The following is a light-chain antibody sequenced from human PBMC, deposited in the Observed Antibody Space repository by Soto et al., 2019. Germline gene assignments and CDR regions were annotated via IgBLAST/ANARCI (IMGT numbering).Light chain of an antibody. Sequence: EIVLTQSPATLSLSPGERATLSCGASQSISSYLAWYQQKPGLAPRLLIYDASSRATGIPDRFSGSGSGTDFTLTISRLEPEDFAVYYCQQYGGSLTFGPGTKVDIK. CDR2: DAS. CDR1: QSISSY. V-gene: IGKV3D-20*01. J-gene: IGKJ3*01. CDR3: QQYGGSLT.